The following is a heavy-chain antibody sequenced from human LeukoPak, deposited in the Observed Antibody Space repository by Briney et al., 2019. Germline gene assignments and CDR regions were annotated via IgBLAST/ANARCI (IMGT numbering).Heavy chain of an antibody. CDR2: IKSKTDGGTT. J-gene: IGHJ4*02. Sequence: GGSLRLFCAASGFTFSNYWMHWVRQAPGKGLEWVGRIKSKTDGGTTDYAAPVKGRFTISRDDSKNTLYLQMNSLKTEDTAVYYCTVEIMITFGGVIVDYWGQGTLVTVSS. V-gene: IGHV3-15*01. CDR1: GFTFSNYW. D-gene: IGHD3-16*02. CDR3: TVEIMITFGGVIVDY.